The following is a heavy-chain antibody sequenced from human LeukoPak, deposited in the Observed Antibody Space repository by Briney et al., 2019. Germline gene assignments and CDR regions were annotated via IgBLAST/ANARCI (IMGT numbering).Heavy chain of an antibody. J-gene: IGHJ4*02. V-gene: IGHV1-46*01. CDR1: GYTFTSYY. CDR3: ARDHYPRITMVRGVIDY. CDR2: INPSGGST. D-gene: IGHD3-10*01. Sequence: ASVKVPCKASGYTFTSYYMHWVRQAPGQGLEWMGIINPSGGSTSYAQKFQGRVTMTRDTSTSTVYMELSSLRSEDTAVYYCARDHYPRITMVRGVIDYWGQGTLVTVSS.